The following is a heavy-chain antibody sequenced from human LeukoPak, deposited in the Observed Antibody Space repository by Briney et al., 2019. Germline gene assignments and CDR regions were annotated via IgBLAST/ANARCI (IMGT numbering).Heavy chain of an antibody. CDR2: VSDTGRA. D-gene: IGHD5-24*01. CDR1: GGSITGYY. V-gene: IGHV4-4*07. CDR3: ASASKWLHFDS. Sequence: SETLSLTCTVSGGSITGYYWTWIRQPAGKGLEWIGRVSDTGRAYYNPSLESRVTMSVDTSKNQLSLKLSSVTDADTAVYYCASASKWLHFDSWGQGSLVTVSS. J-gene: IGHJ4*02.